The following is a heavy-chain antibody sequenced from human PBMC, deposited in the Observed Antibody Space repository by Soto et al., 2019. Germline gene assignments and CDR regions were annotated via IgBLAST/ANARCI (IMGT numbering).Heavy chain of an antibody. CDR2: IKSKTDGGTT. CDR3: ARRASSGWYIGLDAFDI. D-gene: IGHD6-19*01. Sequence: GGSLRLSCAASGFTFSNAWMSWVRQAPGKGLEWVGRIKSKTDGGTTDYAAPVKGRFTISADKSISTAYLQWSSLKASDTAMYYCARRASSGWYIGLDAFDIWGQGTMVTVSS. J-gene: IGHJ3*02. CDR1: GFTFSNAW. V-gene: IGHV3-15*01.